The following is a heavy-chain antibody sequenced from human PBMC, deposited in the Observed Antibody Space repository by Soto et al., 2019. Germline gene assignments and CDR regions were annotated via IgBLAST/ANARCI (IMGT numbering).Heavy chain of an antibody. V-gene: IGHV3-64*01. CDR2: MSTNGGST. CDR1: GFTFSRYS. D-gene: IGHD6-19*01. J-gene: IGHJ6*02. CDR3: ATSLGLAVSGTLLYHNDFYYGMDV. Sequence: EVQLVESGGGLVQPGGSLRLSCAASGFTFSRYSMHWVRQAPGKGLEYVSGMSTNGGSTYYAHSMKGRFTISRDNSKNTLYLQMGSLRAEDMAVYYCATSLGLAVSGTLLYHNDFYYGMDVWGQGTTVTVSS.